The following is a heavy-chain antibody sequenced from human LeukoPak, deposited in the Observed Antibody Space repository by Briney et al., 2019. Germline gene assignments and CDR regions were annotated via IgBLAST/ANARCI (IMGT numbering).Heavy chain of an antibody. Sequence: GGSLRLSCTASGFTLSSYEMSWIRQAPGKGLEWVSSIDYSGGSTYYADSVKGRFTISRDNSKNTLYLQMNSLRAEDTAVYYCAKDPGQWLVEDYFDYWGQGTLVTVSS. D-gene: IGHD6-19*01. CDR1: GFTLSSYE. V-gene: IGHV3-23*01. CDR2: IDYSGGST. CDR3: AKDPGQWLVEDYFDY. J-gene: IGHJ4*02.